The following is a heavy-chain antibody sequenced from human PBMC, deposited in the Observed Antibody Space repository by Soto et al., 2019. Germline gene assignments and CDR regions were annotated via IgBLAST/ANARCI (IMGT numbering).Heavy chain of an antibody. CDR3: AREGYSCDWYNWFDP. D-gene: IGHD6-19*01. J-gene: IGHJ5*02. CDR1: GFTFSSYS. V-gene: IGHV3-48*02. Sequence: GGSLRLSCAASGFTFSSYSMNWVRQAPGKGLEWVSYISSSSSTIYYADSLKGRFSISRDNTKNSLYLQMISLRDEDTYVYYCAREGYSCDWYNWFDPWGQGTLVTVSS. CDR2: ISSSSSTI.